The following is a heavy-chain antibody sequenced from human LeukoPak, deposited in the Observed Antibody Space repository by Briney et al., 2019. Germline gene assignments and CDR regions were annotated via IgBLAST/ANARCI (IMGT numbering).Heavy chain of an antibody. V-gene: IGHV1-2*02. CDR1: GYTFTYYY. J-gene: IGHJ4*02. CDR2: INPHSGGT. Sequence: ASVKVSCKASGYTFTYYYMHWVRQAPGQGLEWMGWINPHSGGTNYAQKFQGRVTMTRDTSISTAYMELSRVRSDDTAVYYCARFDQVSETAGGYWGQGTLVTVSS. D-gene: IGHD5/OR15-5a*01. CDR3: ARFDQVSETAGGY.